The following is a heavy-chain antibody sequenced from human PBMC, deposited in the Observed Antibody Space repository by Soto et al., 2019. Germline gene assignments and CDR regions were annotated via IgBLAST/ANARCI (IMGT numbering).Heavy chain of an antibody. CDR1: GFTFSSYA. D-gene: IGHD6-19*01. J-gene: IGHJ4*02. CDR3: ANAARIAVAGTGVGFDY. CDR2: ISGSGGST. V-gene: IGHV3-23*01. Sequence: LRLSCAASGFTFSSYAMSWVRQAPGKGLEWASAISGSGGSTYYADSVKGRFTISRDNSKNTLYLQMNSLRAEDTAVYYCANAARIAVAGTGVGFDYWGQGXLVTVSS.